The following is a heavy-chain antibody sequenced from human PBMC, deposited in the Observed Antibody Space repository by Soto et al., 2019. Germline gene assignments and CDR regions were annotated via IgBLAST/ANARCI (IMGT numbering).Heavy chain of an antibody. V-gene: IGHV4-59*01. CDR2: IYYSGST. CDR1: GGSISSYY. J-gene: IGHJ4*02. CDR3: ARDSNSGYDYGLDY. Sequence: SETLSLTCTVSGGSISSYYWSWIRQPPGKGLEWIGYIYYSGSTNYNPSLKSRVTISVDTSKNQFSLKLSSVTAADTAAYYCARDSNSGYDYGLDYWGQGTLVT. D-gene: IGHD5-12*01.